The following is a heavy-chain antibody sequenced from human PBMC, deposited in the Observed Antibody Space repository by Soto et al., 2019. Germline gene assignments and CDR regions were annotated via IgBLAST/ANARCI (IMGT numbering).Heavy chain of an antibody. Sequence: QVQLVQSGAEVKKPGSSVKVSGKASGGTFSSYAISWVRQAPGQGLERMGGIIPIFGTANYAQKFQGRVTITADESTSTAYMELSSLRSEDTAVYYCARETHSSGWYKDAFDIWGQGTMVTVSS. D-gene: IGHD6-19*01. CDR3: ARETHSSGWYKDAFDI. J-gene: IGHJ3*02. CDR1: GGTFSSYA. V-gene: IGHV1-69*12. CDR2: IIPIFGTA.